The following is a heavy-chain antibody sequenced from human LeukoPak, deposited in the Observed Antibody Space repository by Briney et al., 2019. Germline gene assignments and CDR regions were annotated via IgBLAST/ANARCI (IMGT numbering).Heavy chain of an antibody. CDR3: ARGPDYYDSSGYYYYFDY. CDR2: IIPIFGTA. J-gene: IGHJ4*02. Sequence: ASVKVSCKASGGTFSSYAISWVRQAPGQGLEWMGGIIPIFGTANYAQKFQGGVTITADESTSTAYMELSSLRSEDTAVYYCARGPDYYDSSGYYYYFDYWGQGTLVTVSS. CDR1: GGTFSSYA. V-gene: IGHV1-69*13. D-gene: IGHD3-22*01.